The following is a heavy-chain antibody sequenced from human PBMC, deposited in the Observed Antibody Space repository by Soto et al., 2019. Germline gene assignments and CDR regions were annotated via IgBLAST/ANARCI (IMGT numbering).Heavy chain of an antibody. J-gene: IGHJ4*02. CDR2: TYYRSKWYN. CDR1: GDSVSSNSAA. Sequence: PSQTLSLTCAISGDSVSSNSAAWNWIRQSPSRGLEWLGRTYYRSKWYNDYAVSVKSRITINPDTSKNQFSLQLNSVTPEDTAVYYCARNYDFWSGYPEGYCFDYWGQGTLVTVSS. V-gene: IGHV6-1*01. D-gene: IGHD3-3*01. CDR3: ARNYDFWSGYPEGYCFDY.